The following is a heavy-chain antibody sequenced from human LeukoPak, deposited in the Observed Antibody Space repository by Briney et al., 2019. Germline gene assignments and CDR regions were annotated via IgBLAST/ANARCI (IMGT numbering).Heavy chain of an antibody. J-gene: IGHJ4*02. CDR2: IYHSGST. V-gene: IGHV4-4*02. CDR1: GGSISSSNW. D-gene: IGHD3-3*01. CDR3: ARIDYDFWSGYSGLDY. Sequence: SETLSLTCAVSGGSISSSNWWSWVRQPPGKGLEWIGEIYHSGSTNYNPSLKSRVTISVDTSKNQFSLKLSSVTAADTAVYYCARIDYDFWSGYSGLDYWGQGTLVTVSS.